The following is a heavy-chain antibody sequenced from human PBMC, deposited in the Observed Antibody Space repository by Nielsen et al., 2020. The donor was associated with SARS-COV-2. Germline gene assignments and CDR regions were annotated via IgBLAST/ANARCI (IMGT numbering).Heavy chain of an antibody. D-gene: IGHD6-19*01. CDR2: IRSKANSYAT. CDR1: GFTFSSYG. Sequence: GGSLRLSCAASGFTFSSYGMHWVRQASGKGLEWVGRIRSKANSYATAYAASVKGRFTISRDDSKNTAYLQMNSLKTEDTAVYYCTRHEYSSGWFDDYWGQGTLVTVSS. V-gene: IGHV3-73*01. CDR3: TRHEYSSGWFDDY. J-gene: IGHJ4*02.